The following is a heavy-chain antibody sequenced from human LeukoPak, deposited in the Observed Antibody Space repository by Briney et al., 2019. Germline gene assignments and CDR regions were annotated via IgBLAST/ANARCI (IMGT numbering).Heavy chain of an antibody. CDR1: GGSKSGSY. Sequence: PSETLSLTCIVSGGSKSGSYWSWIRQPPGKGLEWLGNIYFTGSSKSNPSLKSRVTISLDTSKNQFSLRLASVTAADTAVYYCARRRQVTSYAPYAFDVWGQGTMVTVPS. J-gene: IGHJ3*01. V-gene: IGHV4-59*08. CDR2: IYFTGSS. CDR3: ARRRQVTSYAPYAFDV.